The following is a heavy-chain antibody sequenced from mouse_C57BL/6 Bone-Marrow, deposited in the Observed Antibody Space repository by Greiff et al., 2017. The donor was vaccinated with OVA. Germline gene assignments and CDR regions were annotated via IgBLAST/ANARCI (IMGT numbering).Heavy chain of an antibody. CDR1: GFTFSSYA. V-gene: IGHV5-4*03. CDR2: ISDGGSYT. Sequence: EVKLVESGGGLVKPGGSLKLSCAASGFTFSSYAMSWVRQTPEKRLEWVATISDGGSYTYYPDNVKGRFTISRDNAKNNLYLQMSHLKSEDTAMYYCARAYGNYEAYWGQGTLVTVSA. J-gene: IGHJ3*01. CDR3: ARAYGNYEAY. D-gene: IGHD2-1*01.